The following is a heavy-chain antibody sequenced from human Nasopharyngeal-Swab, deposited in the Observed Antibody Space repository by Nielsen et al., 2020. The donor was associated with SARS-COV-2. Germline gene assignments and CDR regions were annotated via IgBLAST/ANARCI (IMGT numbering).Heavy chain of an antibody. V-gene: IGHV4-34*01. Sequence: SETLSLTCAVYGSFTGYYWTWIRQPPGKGLEWIGEINNSGSTHYNPSLKSRVTISVDTSKNQFSLKLSSVTAADTGVYYCAREVVGGLVDSWGQGILVTVSS. J-gene: IGHJ4*02. CDR3: AREVVGGLVDS. CDR1: GSFTGYY. D-gene: IGHD1-26*01. CDR2: INNSGST.